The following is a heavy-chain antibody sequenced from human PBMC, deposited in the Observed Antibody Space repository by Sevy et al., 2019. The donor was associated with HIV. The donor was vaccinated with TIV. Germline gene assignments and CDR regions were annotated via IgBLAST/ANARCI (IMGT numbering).Heavy chain of an antibody. V-gene: IGHV3-49*03. CDR2: IRSKAYGGTT. CDR1: GFTFGDYA. D-gene: IGHD3-10*01. Sequence: GGSLRLSCTASGFTFGDYAMSWFRQAPGKGLEWVGFIRSKAYGGTTEYAASVKGRFTISRDDSKSIAYLQMNSLKTEDTAGYYCTGELYYYGSGSYSSLRQARGKAVDYFDYWGQGTLVTVSS. CDR3: TGELYYYGSGSYSSLRQARGKAVDYFDY. J-gene: IGHJ4*02.